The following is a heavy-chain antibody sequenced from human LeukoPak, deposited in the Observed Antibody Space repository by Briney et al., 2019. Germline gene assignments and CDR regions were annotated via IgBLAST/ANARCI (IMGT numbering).Heavy chain of an antibody. CDR1: GFTFSNYW. V-gene: IGHV3-74*01. CDR2: INNDGSTT. CDR3: AKDGAKRWLQFRSHYYYFMDV. D-gene: IGHD5-24*01. Sequence: GGSLRLSCAASGFTFSNYWMHWVRQTPGKGLVWVSRINNDGSTTSYADSVEGRFTISRDNAKNTLYLQMNSLKSEDSAAYYCAKDGAKRWLQFRSHYYYFMDVWGKGTTVTVSS. J-gene: IGHJ6*03.